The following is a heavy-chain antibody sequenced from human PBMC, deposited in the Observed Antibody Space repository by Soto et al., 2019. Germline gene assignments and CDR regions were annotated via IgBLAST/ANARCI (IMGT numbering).Heavy chain of an antibody. V-gene: IGHV4-30-4*08. Sequence: QVQLQQSGPGLVKPSQTLSLTCTVSGDSISSDYYHWTWIRQSPGKGLEWIGYIHHSGSILYNPSLTRRVTISVDTSKNRFSLHLTSVTAADTAVYFCAREDDGGDSLDVWGQGTTVTVSS. D-gene: IGHD2-21*02. J-gene: IGHJ6*02. CDR3: AREDDGGDSLDV. CDR2: IHHSGSI. CDR1: GDSISSDYYH.